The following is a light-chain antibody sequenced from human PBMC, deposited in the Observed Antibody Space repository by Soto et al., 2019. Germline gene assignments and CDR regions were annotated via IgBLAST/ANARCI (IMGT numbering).Light chain of an antibody. CDR1: QSVTSN. V-gene: IGKV3-15*01. Sequence: EMVMTQSPGTLSVSPGERATLSCRVSQSVTSNLAWYQQKAGQAPRLLIYGASTRATGVPARFSGSGSGTEFTLTISSLQSEDFAIYYCQQYYNWPLFTFGQGTKLDIK. CDR2: GAS. CDR3: QQYYNWPLFT. J-gene: IGKJ2*01.